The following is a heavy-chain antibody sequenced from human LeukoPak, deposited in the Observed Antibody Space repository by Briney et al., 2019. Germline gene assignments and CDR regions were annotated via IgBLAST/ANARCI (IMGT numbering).Heavy chain of an antibody. D-gene: IGHD3-10*01. CDR1: GGSISSSNYY. Sequence: PSETLSLACTVSGGSISSSNYYWAWIRQPPGKGLEWIGSIYYSGSTYYNSSLKSRVIISKDTSKNQFSLRLSSVSASDTAVYYCARQGTNTRNYLSYFQHWGQGTLVTVST. CDR3: ARQGTNTRNYLSYFQH. J-gene: IGHJ1*01. V-gene: IGHV4-39*01. CDR2: IYYSGST.